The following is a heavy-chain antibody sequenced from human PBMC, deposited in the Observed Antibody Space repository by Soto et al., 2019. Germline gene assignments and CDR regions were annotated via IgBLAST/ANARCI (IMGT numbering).Heavy chain of an antibody. CDR2: INPRGGRT. CDR1: GYTFTSYG. J-gene: IGHJ2*01. Sequence: ASVKVSCKASGYTFTSYGISWVRQAPGQGLEWMGMINPRGGRTTYPQKFQGRVTITRDTSASTAYMELSSLRSEDTAVYYCARGGSLYWYFDLWGRGTLVTVSS. V-gene: IGHV1-46*01. D-gene: IGHD1-26*01. CDR3: ARGGSLYWYFDL.